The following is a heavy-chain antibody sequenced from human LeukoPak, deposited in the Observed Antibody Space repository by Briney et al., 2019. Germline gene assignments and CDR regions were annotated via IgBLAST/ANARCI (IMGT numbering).Heavy chain of an antibody. CDR3: AKDSSGWRGAFDI. CDR1: GFTFDDYA. V-gene: IGHV3-9*03. J-gene: IGHJ3*02. CDR2: ISWYSGSI. D-gene: IGHD6-19*01. Sequence: GGSLRLSCAASGFTFDDYAMHWVRQAPGKGLEWVSGISWYSGSIGYADSVKGRFTISRDNAKNSLYLQMNSLRAEDMALYYCAKDSSGWRGAFDIWGQGTMVTVSS.